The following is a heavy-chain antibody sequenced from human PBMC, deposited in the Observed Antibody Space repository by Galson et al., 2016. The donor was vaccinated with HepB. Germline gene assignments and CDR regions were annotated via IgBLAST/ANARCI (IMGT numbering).Heavy chain of an antibody. CDR1: GYTFTSYY. CDR3: ARDRRYCSTFSCPNWFDL. J-gene: IGHJ5*02. D-gene: IGHD2-2*01. V-gene: IGHV1-46*01. Sequence: SVKVSCKASGYTFTSYYMHWVRQAPGQGLEWMGIINPSGGSTSYAQTFQGRVIMTRDTSTNTVYMELSSLRSDDTAIYFCARDRRYCSTFSCPNWFDLWGQGTLVTVSS. CDR2: INPSGGST.